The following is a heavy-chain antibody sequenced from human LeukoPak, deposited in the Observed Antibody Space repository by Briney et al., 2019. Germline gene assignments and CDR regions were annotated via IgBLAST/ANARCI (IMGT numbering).Heavy chain of an antibody. J-gene: IGHJ6*03. V-gene: IGHV3-23*01. Sequence: AGGSLRLSCAASGFTFNRNGMIWVRQAPGKWPEWVSVINNSGGRTYYADSVKGRFTISRDNSKNTVYLQMNRLRAEDTAVYYCAKDSGLLWIGENYYYMDVWGKGTTVTISS. D-gene: IGHD3-10*01. CDR2: INNSGGRT. CDR1: GFTFNRNG. CDR3: AKDSGLLWIGENYYYMDV.